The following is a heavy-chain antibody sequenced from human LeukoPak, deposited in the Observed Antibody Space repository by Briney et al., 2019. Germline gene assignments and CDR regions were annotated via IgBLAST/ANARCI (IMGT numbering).Heavy chain of an antibody. Sequence: GGSLRLSCAASGFTFSSYPMHWVRQAPGRGLEWVAVISSDGTIKYYADSVKGRFTISRDNSKNTLYLQTNSLRFEDTAVYYCVREVVGAIYFDYWGQGALVTASS. J-gene: IGHJ4*02. CDR3: VREVVGAIYFDY. V-gene: IGHV3-30-3*01. CDR1: GFTFSSYP. D-gene: IGHD1-26*01. CDR2: ISSDGTIK.